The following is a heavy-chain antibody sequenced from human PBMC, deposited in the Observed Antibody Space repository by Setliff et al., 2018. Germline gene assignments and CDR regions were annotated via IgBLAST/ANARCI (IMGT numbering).Heavy chain of an antibody. CDR2: MNPNSGNT. CDR3: ARECCSSSWYGDYYYYYGMDV. CDR1: GYTFTSYD. Sequence: GASVKVSCKASGYTFTSYDINWVRQATGQGLEWMGWMNPNSGNTGYAQKFQGRVTMTRNTSISTAYMDLSSLRSEDTAVYYCARECCSSSWYGDYYYYYGMDVWGQGTTVTVSS. J-gene: IGHJ6*02. V-gene: IGHV1-8*02. D-gene: IGHD6-13*01.